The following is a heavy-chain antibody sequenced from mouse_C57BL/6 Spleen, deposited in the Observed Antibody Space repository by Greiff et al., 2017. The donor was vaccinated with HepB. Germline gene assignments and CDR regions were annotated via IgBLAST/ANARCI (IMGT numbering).Heavy chain of an antibody. D-gene: IGHD3-2*02. V-gene: IGHV5-4*01. CDR2: ISDGGSYT. Sequence: EVQLQESGGGLVKPGGSLKLSCAASGFTFSSYAMSWVRQTPEKRLEWVATISDGGSYTYYPDNVKGRFTITRDNAKNNLYLHMSHLTSEDTAMYYCARGTAQARDYWGQGTTVTVSS. CDR3: ARGTAQARDY. J-gene: IGHJ4*01. CDR1: GFTFSSYA.